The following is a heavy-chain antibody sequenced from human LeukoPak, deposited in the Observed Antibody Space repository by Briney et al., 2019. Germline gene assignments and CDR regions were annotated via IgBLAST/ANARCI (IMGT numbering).Heavy chain of an antibody. J-gene: IGHJ3*02. CDR3: ARLSAAVDAFDI. Sequence: GGSLRLSCAASGFTFSTYSMNWVRQAPGQGLEWMGWINPNSGGTNYAQKFQARVTMTRDTSISTVYMEVNSLRSDDTAVYYCARLSAAVDAFDIWGQGTMVTVSS. CDR1: GFTFSTYS. CDR2: INPNSGGT. D-gene: IGHD2-2*01. V-gene: IGHV1-2*02.